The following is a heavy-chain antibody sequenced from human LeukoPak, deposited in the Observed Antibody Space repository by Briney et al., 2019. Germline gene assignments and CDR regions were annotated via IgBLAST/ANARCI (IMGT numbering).Heavy chain of an antibody. Sequence: PSETLSLTCPVSSGSISSGVYYWSWIRQHPGKGLEWIGYIYYSGSTYYNPSLKSRVTTSVDTSKNQFSLKLSSVTAADTAVYYCARGVRWLQLSYFDYWGQGTLGTVSS. CDR2: IYYSGST. CDR3: ARGVRWLQLSYFDY. D-gene: IGHD5-24*01. V-gene: IGHV4-31*03. J-gene: IGHJ4*02. CDR1: SGSISSGVYY.